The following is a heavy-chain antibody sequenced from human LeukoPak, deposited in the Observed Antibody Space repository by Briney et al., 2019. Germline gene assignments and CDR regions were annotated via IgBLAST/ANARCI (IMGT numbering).Heavy chain of an antibody. J-gene: IGHJ4*02. V-gene: IGHV3-7*01. CDR1: GFTFSTYW. Sequence: GGSLRLSCAASGFTFSTYWMTWVREAPGKGLEWVANVNGNEREKYYVDSVKGRFTISRDNAQNSLYLQMSSLRVEDTAVYYCARGRYCTSGSCYFDYWGQGTLVTVSS. CDR3: ARGRYCTSGSCYFDY. D-gene: IGHD2-8*01. CDR2: VNGNEREK.